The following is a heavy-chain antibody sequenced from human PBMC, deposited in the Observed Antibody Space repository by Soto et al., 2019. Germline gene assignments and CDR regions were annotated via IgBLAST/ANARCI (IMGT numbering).Heavy chain of an antibody. D-gene: IGHD1-26*01. J-gene: IGHJ5*02. CDR2: INPSGGST. CDR3: ARVPYTYYLFDP. CDR1: GYTFTSYY. V-gene: IGHV1-46*03. Sequence: GASVKVCCKASGYTFTSYYMHWVRQAPGQGLEWMGIINPSGGSTSYAQKFQGRVTMTRDTSTSTVYMELSSLRSEDTAVYYCARVPYTYYLFDPWGQGTLVTVSS.